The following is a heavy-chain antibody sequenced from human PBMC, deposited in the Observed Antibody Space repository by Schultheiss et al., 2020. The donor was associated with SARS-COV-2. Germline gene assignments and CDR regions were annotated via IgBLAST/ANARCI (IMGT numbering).Heavy chain of an antibody. Sequence: GGSLRLSCAASGFTFSSNYMSWVRQAPGKGLEWVGRIKSKTDGGTTDYAAPVKGRFTISRDNSKNTLYLQMNSLRAEDTAVYYCARETPNLGYYYGSVFFDIWGQGTMVTVSS. D-gene: IGHD3-10*01. J-gene: IGHJ3*02. CDR1: GFTFSSNY. V-gene: IGHV3-15*01. CDR3: ARETPNLGYYYGSVFFDI. CDR2: IKSKTDGGTT.